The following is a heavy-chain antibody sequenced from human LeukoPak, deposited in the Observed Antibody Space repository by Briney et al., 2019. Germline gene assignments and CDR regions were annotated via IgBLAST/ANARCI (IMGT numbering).Heavy chain of an antibody. J-gene: IGHJ4*02. CDR3: ARQEPAAAGHFDY. V-gene: IGHV4-59*02. Sequence: KPSETLSLTCSVSGGSVSNYYWSWIRQPPGKGLEWIGYVYYTGSTNYNPSLKSRVTMSVDTSKNQFSLKLSSVTAADTAVYYCARQEPAAAGHFDYWGQGTLVTVSS. CDR2: VYYTGST. D-gene: IGHD6-13*01. CDR1: GGSVSNYY.